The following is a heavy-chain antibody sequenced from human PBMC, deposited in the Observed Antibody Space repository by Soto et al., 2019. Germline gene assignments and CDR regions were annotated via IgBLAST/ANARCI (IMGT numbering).Heavy chain of an antibody. CDR3: AHNPSSSRPAHDAFDS. D-gene: IGHD6-13*01. V-gene: IGHV2-5*02. CDR2: IYWDDDN. CDR1: GFSLSTSGVG. Sequence: QITLKESGPTLVKPTQTLTLTCTFSGFSLSTSGVGVGWIRQPPGKALEWLALIYWDDDNRYSPTLKSRLTITRDTSKTHVVLTRTNIDPVHNAKHYGAHNPSSSRPAHDAFDSWGQGTMITVSS. J-gene: IGHJ3*02.